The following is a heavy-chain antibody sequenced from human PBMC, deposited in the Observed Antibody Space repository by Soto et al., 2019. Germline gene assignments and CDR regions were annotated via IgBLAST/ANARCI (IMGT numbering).Heavy chain of an antibody. V-gene: IGHV3-13*05. CDR2: IGAADDP. CDR1: GFTFSAYD. D-gene: IGHD2-15*01. J-gene: IGHJ6*02. CDR3: ARAYSGRLPRRADYYFAMDV. Sequence: GGSLRLSCAASGFTFSAYDMHWVRQTTGKGLEWVSAIGAADDPYYLGSVKGRFTISRENAENSLYLQMNSLRAEDTAVYYCARAYSGRLPRRADYYFAMDVWGQGTTVTVSS.